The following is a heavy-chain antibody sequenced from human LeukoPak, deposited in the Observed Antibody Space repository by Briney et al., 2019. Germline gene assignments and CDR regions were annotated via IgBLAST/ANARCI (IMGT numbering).Heavy chain of an antibody. J-gene: IGHJ5*02. CDR3: ARSPSGVNWFDP. CDR1: GDSVSSNSAV. Sequence: SQTLSLTCAISGDSVSSNSAVWNWIRQSPSRGLEWLGRTYCRSRWYNDYAVSVKSRITINPDTSKNQFSVQLNSVTPEDMAVYYCARSPSGVNWFDPWGQGTLVTVSS. CDR2: TYCRSRWYN. D-gene: IGHD1-26*01. V-gene: IGHV6-1*01.